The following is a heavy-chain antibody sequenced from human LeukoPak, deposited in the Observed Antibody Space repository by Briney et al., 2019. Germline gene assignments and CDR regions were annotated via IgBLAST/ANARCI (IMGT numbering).Heavy chain of an antibody. D-gene: IGHD1-26*01. CDR1: GYSFTTYG. Sequence: ASVKVSCKASGYSFTTYGISWVRQAPGQGLEWMGWISSYNGFTNYAQKLQGRVTMTTDTSTNTAYMELRSLRSDDTAVYYCARSFTGATTGEFDYWGQGTLVTVSS. CDR3: ARSFTGATTGEFDY. V-gene: IGHV1-18*01. CDR2: ISSYNGFT. J-gene: IGHJ4*02.